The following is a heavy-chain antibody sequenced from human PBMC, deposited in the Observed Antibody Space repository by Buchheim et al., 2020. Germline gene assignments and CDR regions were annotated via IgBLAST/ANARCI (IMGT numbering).Heavy chain of an antibody. CDR3: ARDGPGGSGSFFY. CDR1: GFTFSSYG. V-gene: IGHV3-33*01. Sequence: QVQLVESGGGVVQPGRSLRLSCAASGFTFSSYGMHWVRQAPGKGLEWVAVIWYDGSNKYYADSVKGRFTISRDNSKNTLYPQMNSLRAEDTAVYYCARDGPGGSGSFFYWGQGTL. J-gene: IGHJ4*02. CDR2: IWYDGSNK. D-gene: IGHD3-10*01.